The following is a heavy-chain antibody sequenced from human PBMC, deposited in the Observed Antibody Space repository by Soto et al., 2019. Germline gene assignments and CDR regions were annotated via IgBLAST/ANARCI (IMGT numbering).Heavy chain of an antibody. CDR3: ARKFAPELFDS. CDR2: IYPRDSDS. J-gene: IGHJ4*02. Sequence: GESLKISCKASGYTFSNYWITWVRQMPGKGLEWMGIIYPRDSDSKYSPAFQGQVTFSVDKSIDTAYLQWTSLEASDTAIYFCARKFAPELFDSWGQGTLVTVS. CDR1: GYTFSNYW. V-gene: IGHV5-51*01. D-gene: IGHD1-26*01.